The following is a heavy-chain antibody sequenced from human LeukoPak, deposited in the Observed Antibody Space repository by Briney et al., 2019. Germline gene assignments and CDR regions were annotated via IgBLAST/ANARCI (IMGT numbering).Heavy chain of an antibody. D-gene: IGHD6-19*01. CDR3: AKFKGGAVASFYFDY. CDR2: ISGGAYST. V-gene: IGHV3-23*01. J-gene: IGHJ4*02. CDR1: GFTFSSFA. Sequence: GGSLRLSCAASGFTFSSFAMSWARQAPGKGLEWVSAISGGAYSTYYADSVKGRFTISRDNSKNTLYLQMNSLRADDTAVYYCAKFKGGAVASFYFDYWGQGTLVTVSS.